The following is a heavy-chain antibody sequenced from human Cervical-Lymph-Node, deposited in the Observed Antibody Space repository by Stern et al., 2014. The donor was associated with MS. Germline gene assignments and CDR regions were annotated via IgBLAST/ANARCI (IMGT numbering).Heavy chain of an antibody. V-gene: IGHV4-4*02. CDR2: IYHSGPS. J-gene: IGHJ2*01. D-gene: IGHD2/OR15-2a*01. CDR3: ARERQQYCNSEGCSYWYFDL. Sequence: QLQLQESGPGLVKPSGTLSLTCAVSGGSVSSTNWWCWVRQSPGKVQEWIGNIYHSGPSNSPPFLRGRTPMSLDNSKNHLSLHLTSVTAADTAVYYCARERQQYCNSEGCSYWYFDLWGRGTLVTVSS. CDR1: GGSVSSTNW.